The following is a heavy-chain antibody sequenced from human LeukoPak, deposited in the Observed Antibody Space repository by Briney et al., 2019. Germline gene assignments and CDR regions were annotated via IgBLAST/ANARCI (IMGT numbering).Heavy chain of an antibody. CDR3: ARGNSSGILYFDY. J-gene: IGHJ4*02. D-gene: IGHD6-25*01. CDR1: GGSISSGGYY. CDR2: IYHSGST. Sequence: SETLSLTCTVSGGSISSGGYYWSWIRQPPGKGLEWIGCIYHSGSTYYNPSLKSRVTISVDRSKNQFSLKLSSVTAADTAVYYCARGNSSGILYFDYWGQGTLVTVSS. V-gene: IGHV4-30-2*01.